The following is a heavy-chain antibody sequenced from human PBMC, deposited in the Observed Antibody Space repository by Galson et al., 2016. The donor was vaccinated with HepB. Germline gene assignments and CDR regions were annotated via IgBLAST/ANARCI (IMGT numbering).Heavy chain of an antibody. V-gene: IGHV3-23*01. CDR1: GFTFSNYG. CDR3: AKDPSAATGSDY. D-gene: IGHD1-1*01. CDR2: ISASGGGT. Sequence: SLRLSCADSGFTFSNYGMTWVRQAPGQGLDWVSTISASGGGTHYADSVKGRFTVSRDNSKNTIYLQMNSLRIEDTAVYYCAKDPSAATGSDYWGQGTLVTVSS. J-gene: IGHJ4*02.